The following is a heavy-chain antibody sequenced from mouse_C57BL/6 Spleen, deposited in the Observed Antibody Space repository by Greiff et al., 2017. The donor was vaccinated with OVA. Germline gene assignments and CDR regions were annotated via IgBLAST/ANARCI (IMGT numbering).Heavy chain of an antibody. Sequence: EVKLQESGPELVKPGASVKISCKASGYSFTGYYMNWVKQSPEKSLEWIGEINPSTGGTTYNQKFKAKATLTVDKSSSTSYMQLKSLTSEDSAVYYCARGDDYDEGAWFAYWGQGTLVTVSA. CDR1: GYSFTGYY. CDR3: ARGDDYDEGAWFAY. V-gene: IGHV1-42*01. J-gene: IGHJ3*01. CDR2: INPSTGGT. D-gene: IGHD2-4*01.